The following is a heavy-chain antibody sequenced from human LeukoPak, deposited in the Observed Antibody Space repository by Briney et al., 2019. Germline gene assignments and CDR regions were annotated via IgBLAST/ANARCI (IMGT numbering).Heavy chain of an antibody. V-gene: IGHV1-8*03. CDR1: GYTFTSYD. J-gene: IGHJ6*03. CDR3: ARGRGSSGSYYYYYMDV. CDR2: MNPNSGNT. D-gene: IGHD6-6*01. Sequence: GASVKVSCKASGYTFTSYDINWVRQATGQGLEWMGWMNPNSGNTGYAQKFQGRVTITRNTSISTAYMKLSSLRSEDTAVYYCARGRGSSGSYYYYYMDVWGKGTTVTVSS.